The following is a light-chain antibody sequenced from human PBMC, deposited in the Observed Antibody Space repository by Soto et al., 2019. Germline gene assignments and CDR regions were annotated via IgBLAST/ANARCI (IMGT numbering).Light chain of an antibody. CDR1: QSISNS. CDR3: QQYNNWPWT. J-gene: IGKJ1*01. Sequence: EIVMTQSPVTLSVSPGERVTLSCRASQSISNSFAWYQERPGHAPRFLIYGASTRATGIPARFSGSGSGTEFTLTISSQQSEDFAVYYCQQYNNWPWTFGQGTKVEI. V-gene: IGKV3-15*01. CDR2: GAS.